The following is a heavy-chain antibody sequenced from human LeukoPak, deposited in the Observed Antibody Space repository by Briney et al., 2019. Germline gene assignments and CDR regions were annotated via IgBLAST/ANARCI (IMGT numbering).Heavy chain of an antibody. J-gene: IGHJ1*01. D-gene: IGHD2-15*01. Sequence: SETLSLTCTVSGGSISSSGYLWGWIRQPPGKGLEWIGSIHYSGTTYYDPSLKSRVTISVDTSKNQFSLKLSSVTAADTAVYYCARGRHIVVVVAAPPSRYFQHWGQGTLVTVSS. CDR2: IHYSGTT. CDR3: ARGRHIVVVVAAPPSRYFQH. CDR1: GGSISSSGYL. V-gene: IGHV4-39*01.